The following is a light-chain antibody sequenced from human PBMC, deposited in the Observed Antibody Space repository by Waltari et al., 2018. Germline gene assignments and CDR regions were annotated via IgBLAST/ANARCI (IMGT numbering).Light chain of an antibody. Sequence: QSALTQPASVSGSPGQSITISCTGTSNDVGGYNYVSWYRQHPGKAPKLMIFDVNDRPAGVSNCFSGSKSGNTASLTISGLQAEDEADYYCNSFTSSSTWVFGGGTKLTVL. CDR2: DVN. CDR1: SNDVGGYNY. CDR3: NSFTSSSTWV. J-gene: IGLJ3*02. V-gene: IGLV2-14*01.